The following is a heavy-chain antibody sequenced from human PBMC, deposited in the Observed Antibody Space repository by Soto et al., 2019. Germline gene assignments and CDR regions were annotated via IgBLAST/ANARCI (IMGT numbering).Heavy chain of an antibody. D-gene: IGHD6-13*01. Sequence: EVQVVESGGGLVKPGGSLRLSCTASGFTFNSYSMNWVRQAPGKGLEWVPSIDPSSNYIYYADSMKGRCTISRDNAKNALYLQMSSLRADDTAVYYCVKDSSSWYGALDIWGQGTMVTVSS. CDR3: VKDSSSWYGALDI. CDR2: IDPSSNYI. V-gene: IGHV3-21*01. J-gene: IGHJ3*02. CDR1: GFTFNSYS.